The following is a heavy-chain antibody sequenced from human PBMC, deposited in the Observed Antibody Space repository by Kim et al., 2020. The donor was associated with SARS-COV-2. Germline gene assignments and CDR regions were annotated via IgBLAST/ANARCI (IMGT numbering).Heavy chain of an antibody. V-gene: IGHV3-33*01. CDR1: GFTFSSYG. CDR2: IWYDGSNK. D-gene: IGHD3-16*01. Sequence: GGSLRLSCAASGFTFSSYGMHWVRQAPGKGLEWVAVIWYDGSNKYYADSVKGRFTISRDNSKNTLYLQMNSLRAEDTAVYYCARGREVFFGAFDIWGQGTMVTVSS. J-gene: IGHJ3*02. CDR3: ARGREVFFGAFDI.